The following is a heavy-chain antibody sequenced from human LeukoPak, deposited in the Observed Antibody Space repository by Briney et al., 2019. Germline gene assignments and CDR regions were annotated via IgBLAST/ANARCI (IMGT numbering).Heavy chain of an antibody. J-gene: IGHJ4*02. CDR1: GGSISSYY. D-gene: IGHD2-2*01. CDR2: INHSGST. CDR3: ASRGDCSSTSCIYYFDY. V-gene: IGHV4-34*01. Sequence: SETLSLTCTVSGGSISSYYWSWIRQPPGKGLEWIGEINHSGSTNYNPSLKSRVTISVDTSKNQFSLKLSSVTAADTAVYYCASRGDCSSTSCIYYFDYWGQGTLVTVSS.